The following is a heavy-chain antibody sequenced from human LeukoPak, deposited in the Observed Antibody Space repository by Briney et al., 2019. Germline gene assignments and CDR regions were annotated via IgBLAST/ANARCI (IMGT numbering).Heavy chain of an antibody. CDR3: ASFLTYGDYDNWFDP. D-gene: IGHD4-17*01. Sequence: GASVKVSCKASGYTFTSYGISWVRQAPGQGLEWMGWISAYNGNTNHAQKLQGRVTMTTDTSTSTAYMELRSLRSDDTAVYYCASFLTYGDYDNWFDPWGQGTLVTVSS. V-gene: IGHV1-18*01. CDR1: GYTFTSYG. J-gene: IGHJ5*02. CDR2: ISAYNGNT.